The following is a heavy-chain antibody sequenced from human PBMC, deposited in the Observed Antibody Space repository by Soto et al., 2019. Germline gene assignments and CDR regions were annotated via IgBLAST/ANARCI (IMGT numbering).Heavy chain of an antibody. CDR1: GGTFSSYA. J-gene: IGHJ4*02. Sequence: RASVKVSCKASGGTFSSYAISWVRQAPGQGLEWMGGIIPIFGTANYAQKFQGRVTITADKSASTAYMELSSLRSEDTAVYYCANWNDGRNYFDYWGQGTLVTVSS. CDR3: ANWNDGRNYFDY. CDR2: IIPIFGTA. V-gene: IGHV1-69*06. D-gene: IGHD1-1*01.